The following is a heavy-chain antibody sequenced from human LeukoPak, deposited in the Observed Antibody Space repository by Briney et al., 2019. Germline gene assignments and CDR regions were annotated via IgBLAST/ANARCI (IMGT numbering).Heavy chain of an antibody. V-gene: IGHV3-21*01. CDR2: ISSSSSYI. Sequence: GGSLRLSCAASGFTFSSYSMNWVRQAPGKGLEWVSSISSSSSYIYYADSVKGRFTISGDNAKNSLYLQMNSLRAEDTAVYYCARGSYDILTGYYIGPSGDAFDIWGQGTMVTVSS. CDR3: ARGSYDILTGYYIGPSGDAFDI. J-gene: IGHJ3*02. CDR1: GFTFSSYS. D-gene: IGHD3-9*01.